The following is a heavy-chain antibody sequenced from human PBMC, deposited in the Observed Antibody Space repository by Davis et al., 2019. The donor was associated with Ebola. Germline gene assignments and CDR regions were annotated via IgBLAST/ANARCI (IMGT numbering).Heavy chain of an antibody. CDR3: ARSRDLYGMDV. CDR1: GGFFSGYY. V-gene: IGHV4-30-4*01. J-gene: IGHJ6*02. Sequence: SETLSLTCAVYGGFFSGYYWSWIRQPPGKGLEWIGYIYYSGSTYYNPSLKSRVTISVDTSKNQFSLKLSSVTAADTAVYYCARSRDLYGMDVWGQGTTVTVSS. CDR2: IYYSGST.